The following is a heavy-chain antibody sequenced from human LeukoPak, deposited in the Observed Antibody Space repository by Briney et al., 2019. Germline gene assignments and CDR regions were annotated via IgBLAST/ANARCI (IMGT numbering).Heavy chain of an antibody. V-gene: IGHV3-30*18. CDR3: AKVVYSGVFDY. CDR1: GFTFSNYG. CDR2: ISYDGSNK. Sequence: GGSLRLSCAASGFTFSNYGMHWVRQAPGKGLEWVAIISYDGSNKYYTDSVKGRFTISRDNSKNTLYLQMNSLRAEDTAVYYCAKVVYSGVFDYWGQGTLVTVSS. J-gene: IGHJ4*02. D-gene: IGHD4-11*01.